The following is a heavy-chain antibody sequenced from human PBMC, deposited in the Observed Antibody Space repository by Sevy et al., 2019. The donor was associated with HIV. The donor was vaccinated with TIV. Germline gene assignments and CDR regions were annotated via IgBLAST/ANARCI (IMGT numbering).Heavy chain of an antibody. Sequence: SETLSLTCTVSGGSISSGDYYWTWIRQSPGKGLEWIGYIYYSGTTYYNPSLKSRVTISVDTSKNQFSLRLSSVTAADTAVYYCARYCKSTRLHNWFDPWGQGTLVTV. CDR3: ARYCKSTRLHNWFDP. CDR2: IYYSGTT. J-gene: IGHJ5*02. D-gene: IGHD2-2*01. CDR1: GGSISSGDYY. V-gene: IGHV4-30-4*01.